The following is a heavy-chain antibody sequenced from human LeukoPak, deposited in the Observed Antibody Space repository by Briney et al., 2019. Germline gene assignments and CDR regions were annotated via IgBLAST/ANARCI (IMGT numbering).Heavy chain of an antibody. CDR2: IYYSGST. CDR3: ARARELLWFGELSAYYFDY. V-gene: IGHV4-31*03. D-gene: IGHD3-10*01. Sequence: SETLSLTCTVSGGSISSGGYYWSWIRQHPGKGLEWIGYIYYSGSTYYNPSLKSRVTISVDTSKNQFSLKLSSVTAADTAVYYCARARELLWFGELSAYYFDYWGQGTLVTVSS. J-gene: IGHJ4*02. CDR1: GGSISSGGYY.